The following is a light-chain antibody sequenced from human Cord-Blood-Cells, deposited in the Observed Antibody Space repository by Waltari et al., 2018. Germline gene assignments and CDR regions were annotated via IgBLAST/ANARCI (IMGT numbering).Light chain of an antibody. J-gene: IGLJ3*02. CDR2: DVS. CDR1: SSDVGGYTY. CDR3: SSYTSSSTRV. Sequence: QSALTQPASVSGSPGQSITISCTGTSSDVGGYTYVSWYQQHPGKAPKLMMYDVSNRPSGVSIRFSGSKSGNTATLTISGLQADDEADYYCSSYTSSSTRVFGGGTKLTVL. V-gene: IGLV2-14*03.